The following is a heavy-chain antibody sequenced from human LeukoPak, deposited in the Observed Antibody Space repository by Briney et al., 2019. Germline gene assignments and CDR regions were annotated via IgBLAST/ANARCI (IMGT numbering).Heavy chain of an antibody. V-gene: IGHV4-31*03. CDR2: IYYSGST. CDR1: GGSISSSSYY. J-gene: IGHJ5*01. Sequence: SETLSLACTVSGGSISSSSYYWGWIRQHPGKGLEWIGYIYYSGSTYYNPSLKSRVTISVDTSKNLFSLKLSSVTAADTAVYYCARVKGVGVPAASNWFDSWGQGTLVTVSS. D-gene: IGHD2-2*01. CDR3: ARVKGVGVPAASNWFDS.